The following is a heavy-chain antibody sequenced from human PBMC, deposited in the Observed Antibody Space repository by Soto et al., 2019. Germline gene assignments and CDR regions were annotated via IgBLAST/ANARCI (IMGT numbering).Heavy chain of an antibody. Sequence: ASLKVSCKASGYTFTSNGISWVRQAPGQGLEWMGWISANSGNTNYAQKLQGRVIMTTETSTTTAYMELRSLRSEDTAVYYCARGFYGGNSEVDWFDPWGQGTLVTVSS. CDR3: ARGFYGGNSEVDWFDP. D-gene: IGHD4-17*01. CDR2: ISANSGNT. V-gene: IGHV1-18*01. J-gene: IGHJ5*02. CDR1: GYTFTSNG.